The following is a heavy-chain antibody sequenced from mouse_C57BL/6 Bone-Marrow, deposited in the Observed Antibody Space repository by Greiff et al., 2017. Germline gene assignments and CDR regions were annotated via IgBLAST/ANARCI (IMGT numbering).Heavy chain of an antibody. CDR1: GYTFTSYG. Sequence: QVQLQQSGAELARPGASVKLSCKASGYTFTSYGISWVKQRTGQGLAWIGEIYPRSGNTYYNEQFKGKATLTADKSSSPAYMELRSLTSEDSAVYFWARVATCAAQGDCDYWGQGTTLTVSS. CDR3: ARVATCAAQGDCDY. V-gene: IGHV1-81*01. J-gene: IGHJ2*01. CDR2: IYPRSGNT. D-gene: IGHD3-2*02.